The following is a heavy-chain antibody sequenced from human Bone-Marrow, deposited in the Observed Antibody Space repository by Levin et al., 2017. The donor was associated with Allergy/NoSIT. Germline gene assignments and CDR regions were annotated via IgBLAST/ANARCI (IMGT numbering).Heavy chain of an antibody. D-gene: IGHD3-22*01. V-gene: IGHV3-48*02. Sequence: GGSLRLSCAASGFTFRHYTINWVRQAPGKGLEWVSCITSSGDSTYYADSVKGRFTISRDNAKNSLYLQLNRLRDEDTAMYYCARDPARGYYDSSGYSGDHWGQGTLVTVSS. CDR3: ARDPARGYYDSSGYSGDH. CDR1: GFTFRHYT. CDR2: ITSSGDST. J-gene: IGHJ4*02.